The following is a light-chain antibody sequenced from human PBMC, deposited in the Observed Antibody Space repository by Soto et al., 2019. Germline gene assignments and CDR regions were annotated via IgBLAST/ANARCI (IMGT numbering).Light chain of an antibody. V-gene: IGLV2-8*01. CDR2: EVN. Sequence: QSALTQPPSASGSPGQSITISCTGTSTDVGTYNYVSWYQQHPGKAPKLMIYEVNKRPSGVPDRFSGSKSGNTASLTVSGVQAEDEADYYCSSYAGSNKMIFGGRTQLTVL. J-gene: IGLJ2*01. CDR3: SSYAGSNKMI. CDR1: STDVGTYNY.